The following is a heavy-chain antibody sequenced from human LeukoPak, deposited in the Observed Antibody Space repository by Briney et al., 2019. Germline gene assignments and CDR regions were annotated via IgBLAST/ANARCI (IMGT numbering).Heavy chain of an antibody. Sequence: PSETLSLTCTVSGGSISSSSYYWGWIRQPPGKGLEWIGSIYYSGSTYYNPSLKSRVTISVDTSKNQFSLKLSSVTAADTAVYYCARVVPIADIVVVPAVNYYMDVWGKGTTVTVSS. CDR2: IYYSGST. CDR3: ARVVPIADIVVVPAVNYYMDV. V-gene: IGHV4-39*07. D-gene: IGHD2-2*01. J-gene: IGHJ6*03. CDR1: GGSISSSSYY.